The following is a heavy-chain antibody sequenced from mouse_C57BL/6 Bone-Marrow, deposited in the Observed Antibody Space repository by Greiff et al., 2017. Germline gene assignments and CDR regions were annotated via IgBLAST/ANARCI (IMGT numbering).Heavy chain of an antibody. V-gene: IGHV1-85*01. D-gene: IGHD1-1*01. CDR1: GYTFTSYD. CDR2: IYPRDGST. J-gene: IGHJ1*03. Sequence: QVQLQQSGPELVKPGASVKLSCKASGYTFTSYDINWVKQRPGQGLEWIGWIYPRDGSTKYNEKFKGKATLTVDTSSSTAYMELHSLTSEDSAVYFCGGEGYGSRWYFDVWGTGTTVTVSS. CDR3: GGEGYGSRWYFDV.